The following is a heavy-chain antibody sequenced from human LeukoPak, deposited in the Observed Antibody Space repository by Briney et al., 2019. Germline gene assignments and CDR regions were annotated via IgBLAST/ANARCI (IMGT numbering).Heavy chain of an antibody. CDR3: ARLSSGQNNWFDP. V-gene: IGHV4-59*01. D-gene: IGHD2/OR15-2a*01. J-gene: IGHJ5*02. Sequence: SETLSLTCTVSGGSISSYYWSWIRQPPGKTLEWIGYIYCSGSTNYNPSLKSRVTMSVDTSKNQFSLKLSSVTAADTAVYYCARLSSGQNNWFDPWGQGTLVTVSS. CDR1: GGSISSYY. CDR2: IYCSGST.